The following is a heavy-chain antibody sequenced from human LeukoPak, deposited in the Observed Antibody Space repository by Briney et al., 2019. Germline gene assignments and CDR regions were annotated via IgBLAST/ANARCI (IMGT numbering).Heavy chain of an antibody. CDR3: ARVTYYYDSSGYSDY. CDR1: GFTVSSNY. D-gene: IGHD3-22*01. J-gene: IGHJ4*02. V-gene: IGHV3-53*01. CDR2: IYSGGST. Sequence: GGSLRLSCAASGFTVSSNYMSWVRQAPGKGPEWVSVIYSGGSTYYGDSVKGRFTISRDNSKNTLYLQMNSLRAEDTAVYYCARVTYYYDSSGYSDYWGQGTLVTVSS.